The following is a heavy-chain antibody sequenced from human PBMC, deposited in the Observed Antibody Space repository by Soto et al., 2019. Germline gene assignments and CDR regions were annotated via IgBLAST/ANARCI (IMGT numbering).Heavy chain of an antibody. CDR3: AKGRIAPAKPFYFDA. D-gene: IGHD6-13*01. V-gene: IGHV3-30*18. CDR2: ISSDGSDK. Sequence: QVQLVESGGGVVQPGRSLRLTCVASGFTFNNYAFHWVRQSPGTGLEWVAVISSDGSDKYYADSVKGRFTISRDNSKNTLHLQMDSLSAEDTAVYYCAKGRIAPAKPFYFDAWGQGTLVTVSS. CDR1: GFTFNNYA. J-gene: IGHJ4*02.